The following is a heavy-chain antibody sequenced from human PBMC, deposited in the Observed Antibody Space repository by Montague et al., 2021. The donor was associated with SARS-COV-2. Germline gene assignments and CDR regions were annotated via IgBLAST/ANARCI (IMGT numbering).Heavy chain of an antibody. Sequence: CAISGDSVSSNIATWNWIRQSPSRGLEWLGRTYYRSKWYNDYAVSVKCRVIINPDTSNNRISLQLNSVTPEDTAVYYCARAYCGGDCYFYWYFDLWGRGTLVTVSS. J-gene: IGHJ2*01. V-gene: IGHV6-1*01. CDR3: ARAYCGGDCYFYWYFDL. D-gene: IGHD2-21*02. CDR2: TYYRSKWYN. CDR1: GDSVSSNIAT.